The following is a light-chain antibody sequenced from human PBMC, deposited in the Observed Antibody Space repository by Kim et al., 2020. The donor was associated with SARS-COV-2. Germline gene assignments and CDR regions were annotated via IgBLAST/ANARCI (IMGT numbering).Light chain of an antibody. J-gene: IGKJ2*03. CDR3: QQYYSTPPS. Sequence: TANLNRHSSPNVFNHPHNKNYFAWFQEEPRQAPKLLNFRASIRGTGGSDPFHWFRSETDFTLTISSLQAEDVAVYYCQQYYSTPPSFGQGTKLEI. V-gene: IGKV4-1*01. CDR1: PNVFNHPHNKNY. CDR2: RAS.